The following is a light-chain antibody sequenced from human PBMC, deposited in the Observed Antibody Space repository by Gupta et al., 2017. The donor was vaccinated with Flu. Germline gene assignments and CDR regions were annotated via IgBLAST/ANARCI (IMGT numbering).Light chain of an antibody. CDR1: SANIGSNN. CDR3: EALDDSLNGHYV. V-gene: IGLV1-44*01. Sequence: GSSANIGSNNVNWSQQVPGTAPKLLIFGNSQRPSGVPDRFSGSKSGTSASLAISGLQAEDEADYYCEALDDSLNGHYVFGTGTKVTAL. J-gene: IGLJ1*01. CDR2: GNS.